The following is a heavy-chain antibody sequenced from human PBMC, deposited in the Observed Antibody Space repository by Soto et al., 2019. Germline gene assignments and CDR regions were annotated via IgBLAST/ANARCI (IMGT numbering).Heavy chain of an antibody. Sequence: SETLSLTCTVSGDAVSSVSYYWGWVRQPPGKGLEWIGNIYYTGHTFYNPSLKSRVTISVDKSKNQFYLNLTSVTAADTAVYFCGRQHDFWSPYYYTMDVWGQGTTVTVSS. CDR3: GRQHDFWSPYYYTMDV. D-gene: IGHD3-3*01. V-gene: IGHV4-39*01. J-gene: IGHJ6*02. CDR1: GDAVSSVSYY. CDR2: IYYTGHT.